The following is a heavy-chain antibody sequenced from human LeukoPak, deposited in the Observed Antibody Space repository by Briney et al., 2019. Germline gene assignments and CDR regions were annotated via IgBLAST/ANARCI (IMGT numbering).Heavy chain of an antibody. D-gene: IGHD5-12*01. CDR1: GGTFSSYA. CDR2: IIPIFGTA. Sequence: ASVKVSCKASGGTFSSYAISWVRQAPGQGLEWMGGIIPIFGTANYAQKFRGRVTITADESTSTAYMELSSLRSEDTAVYYCARSYSGYELTAGGLYYFDYWGQGTLVTVSS. CDR3: ARSYSGYELTAGGLYYFDY. V-gene: IGHV1-69*13. J-gene: IGHJ4*02.